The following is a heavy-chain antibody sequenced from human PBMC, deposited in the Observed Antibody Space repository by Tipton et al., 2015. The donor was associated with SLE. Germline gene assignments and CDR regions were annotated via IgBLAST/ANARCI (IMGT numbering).Heavy chain of an antibody. D-gene: IGHD1-1*01. CDR2: IERTGST. V-gene: IGHV4-4*02. CDR3: AKWNAETHGFHT. J-gene: IGHJ3*02. Sequence: SLRLSCTVSGASISSGYWWSWVRQSPGKGLEWIGEIERTGSTNYSPSLMSRVTISVDKSKNQFSLNLNSVTAADTAIYYCAKWNAETHGFHTWGQGPMVSVSA. CDR1: GASISSGYW.